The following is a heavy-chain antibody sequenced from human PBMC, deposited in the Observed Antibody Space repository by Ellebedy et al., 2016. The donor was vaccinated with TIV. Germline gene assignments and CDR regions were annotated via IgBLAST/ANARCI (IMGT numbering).Heavy chain of an antibody. J-gene: IGHJ4*02. CDR3: TRLSCDCSGGSFNY. CDR2: IRSKANNYAT. V-gene: IGHV3-73*01. D-gene: IGHD2-15*01. Sequence: GASLKISCAASGFAFSGSAIHWVRQASGKGLEWVGRIRSKANNYATAYAASVKSRFTMSRDDSKNTAYLQMNSLKSEDTAVYYCTRLSCDCSGGSFNYWGQGILVTVSS. CDR1: GFAFSGSA.